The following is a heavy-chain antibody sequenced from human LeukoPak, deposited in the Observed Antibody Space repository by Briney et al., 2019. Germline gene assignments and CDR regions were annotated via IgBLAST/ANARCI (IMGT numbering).Heavy chain of an antibody. Sequence: SETLSLTCSVSGGSISSYHWSWIRQPPGKGLEWIGYIYNSGSTIYNPSLRSRVTISGGTSKNQFSLKLSSVTAADTAVYYCARRMQQSWYFDYWGQGTLVTVSS. CDR1: GGSISSYH. V-gene: IGHV4-59*08. CDR3: ARRMQQSWYFDY. J-gene: IGHJ4*02. CDR2: IYNSGST. D-gene: IGHD6-13*01.